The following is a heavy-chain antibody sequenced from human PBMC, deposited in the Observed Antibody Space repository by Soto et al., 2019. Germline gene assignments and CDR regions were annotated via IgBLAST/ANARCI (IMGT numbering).Heavy chain of an antibody. D-gene: IGHD2-15*01. CDR3: ARGGGCGGCSGYPLYYGLDV. V-gene: IGHV3-74*01. Sequence: GGSLRLSCAASGFTFSSYWMLWVRQAPGKGLVWVSRINSDGSSTSYADPVKGRFTISRDNAKNTLYLQMNSLRAEDTAVYYCARGGGCGGCSGYPLYYGLDVWGQGTTVTVSS. CDR2: INSDGSST. CDR1: GFTFSSYW. J-gene: IGHJ6*02.